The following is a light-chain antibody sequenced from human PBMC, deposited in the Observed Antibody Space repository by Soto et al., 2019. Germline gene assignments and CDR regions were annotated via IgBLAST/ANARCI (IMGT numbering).Light chain of an antibody. Sequence: EIELTQSPVTLSVSPGERATLSCRASQSVSSDLAWFQQKPGQAPRLLIYGASTRATGIPARFRGSGSGTEFTLTISSPQSEDCAIYYCQEYNNWPLTFGGGTKVEIK. CDR1: QSVSSD. J-gene: IGKJ4*01. CDR2: GAS. V-gene: IGKV3-15*01. CDR3: QEYNNWPLT.